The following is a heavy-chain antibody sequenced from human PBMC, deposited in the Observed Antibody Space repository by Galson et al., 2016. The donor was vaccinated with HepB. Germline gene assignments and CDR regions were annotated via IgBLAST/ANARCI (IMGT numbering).Heavy chain of an antibody. CDR3: ARSSLRMLVMVGYSDQ. D-gene: IGHD2-21*01. CDR2: IIPMFRPP. CDR1: GGTFSNSA. V-gene: IGHV1-69*13. J-gene: IGHJ4*02. Sequence: SVKVSCKASGGTFSNSAITWVRQAPGQGLEWMGGIIPMFRPPNYAQKFQGRVTITADESTTTAYMELSSLTSEDTAVYYCARSSLRMLVMVGYSDQWGQGTLVTVSS.